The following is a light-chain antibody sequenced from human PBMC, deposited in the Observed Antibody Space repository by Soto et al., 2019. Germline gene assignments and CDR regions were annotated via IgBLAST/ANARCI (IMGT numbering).Light chain of an antibody. Sequence: EIVLTQSPGTLSLSPGERATLSCRASQSVSSSYLAWYQQKPGQAPRLLIYGVSNRATGIPDRFSGSGSGTDFSLTISRLQPDDFAVYICQQYGSTAPTFGQGTKLEIK. CDR2: GVS. V-gene: IGKV3-20*01. CDR1: QSVSSSY. J-gene: IGKJ2*01. CDR3: QQYGSTAPT.